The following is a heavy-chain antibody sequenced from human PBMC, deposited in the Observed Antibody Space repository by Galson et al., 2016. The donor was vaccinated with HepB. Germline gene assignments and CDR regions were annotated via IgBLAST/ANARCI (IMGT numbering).Heavy chain of an antibody. J-gene: IGHJ4*02. CDR1: GYLLTGYY. CDR3: ARLRRIVTTGSWSSPSYFDY. Sequence: SVKVSCKASGYLLTGYYVHWVRQAPGQGLEWMGWIDPRSGGTISAENFQGRVTMTRDTSINTAYMELSRLRSADTAVYYCARLRRIVTTGSWSSPSYFDYWGQGTLVTGSS. CDR2: IDPRSGGT. V-gene: IGHV1-2*02. D-gene: IGHD1-26*01.